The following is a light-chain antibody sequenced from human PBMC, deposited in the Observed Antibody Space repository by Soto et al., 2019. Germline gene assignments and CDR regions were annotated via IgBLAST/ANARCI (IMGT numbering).Light chain of an antibody. CDR3: QKYDSSHRT. Sequence: EIVLTQSPGTLSLSPGERATLSCRASQTFTSGFLAWYQQKPGQAPRLLIYGASSRATGIPDRFSGSGYGTDLTLTISRLEHEDFEVYYCQKYDSSHRTFGQGNKVEIK. CDR2: GAS. CDR1: QTFTSGF. J-gene: IGKJ1*01. V-gene: IGKV3-20*01.